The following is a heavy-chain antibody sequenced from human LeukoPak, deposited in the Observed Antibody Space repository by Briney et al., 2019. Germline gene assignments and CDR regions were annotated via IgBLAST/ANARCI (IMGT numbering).Heavy chain of an antibody. V-gene: IGHV1-8*01. J-gene: IGHJ6*02. D-gene: IGHD4-4*01. CDR3: AREGTVTSDNGMDV. CDR2: MNPNSGNT. Sequence: GASVKVSCKASGYTFTSYDINWVRQATGQGREWMGWMNPNSGNTGYAQKFQGRVTMTRNTSISTAYMELSSLRSEDTAVYYCAREGTVTSDNGMDVWGQGTTVTVSS. CDR1: GYTFTSYD.